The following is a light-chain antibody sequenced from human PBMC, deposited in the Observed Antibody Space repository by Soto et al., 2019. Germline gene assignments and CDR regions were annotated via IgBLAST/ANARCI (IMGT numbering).Light chain of an antibody. CDR3: CSYAGSSTFV. J-gene: IGLJ1*01. CDR1: SSDVGSYNL. CDR2: EVS. V-gene: IGLV2-23*02. Sequence: QSALTQPASVSGSPGQSITISCTGTSSDVGSYNLVSWYQQHPGKAPKLMIYEVSKRPSGVSNRFSGSKSGNTASLTISGLKAEDEADYYCCSYAGSSTFVFGTGTKVTAL.